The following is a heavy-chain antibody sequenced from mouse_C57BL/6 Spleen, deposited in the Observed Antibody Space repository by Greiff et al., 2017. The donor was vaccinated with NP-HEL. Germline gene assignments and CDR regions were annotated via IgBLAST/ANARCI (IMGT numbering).Heavy chain of an antibody. CDR2: ISYDGSN. Sequence: DVQLVESGPGLVKPSQSLSLTCSVTGYSITSGYYWNWIRQFPGNKLEWMGYISYDGSNNYNPSLKNRISITRDTSKNQFFLKLNSVTTEDTATYYCARNFASFTGDYWGQGTTLTVSS. D-gene: IGHD4-1*01. CDR1: GYSITSGYY. V-gene: IGHV3-6*01. J-gene: IGHJ2*01. CDR3: ARNFASFTGDY.